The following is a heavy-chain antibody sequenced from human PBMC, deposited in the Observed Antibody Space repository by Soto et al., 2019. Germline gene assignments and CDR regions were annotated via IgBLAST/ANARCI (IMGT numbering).Heavy chain of an antibody. D-gene: IGHD1-1*01. V-gene: IGHV3-23*01. CDR2: ISGSGGST. J-gene: IGHJ4*02. CDR1: GLTFSSCA. Sequence: EVQLLESGGGLVQPGGSLRLSCGASGLTFSSCAMSWVRQAPGRGLEWGSSISGSGGSTYYADSVKGRFTISRDNSKNTLYLQMNSLRAEDTAVYYCAKFIDSSAKYNFDYWGQGTLVTVSS. CDR3: AKFIDSSAKYNFDY.